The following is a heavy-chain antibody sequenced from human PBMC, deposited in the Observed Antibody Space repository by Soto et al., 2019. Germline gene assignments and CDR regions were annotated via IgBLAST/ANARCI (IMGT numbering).Heavy chain of an antibody. CDR3: ARRAETNGWNGFGADKYYFDF. Sequence: GASVKVSCKASGYTFTSYDIYWVRQATGQGLEWTGWMNPNTGNSGYAQKFQGRVTMTSDTSISTAHMELSSLRSEDTAVYYCARRAETNGWNGFGADKYYFDFCGQRTLVTVSS. D-gene: IGHD1-1*01. CDR1: GYTFTSYD. V-gene: IGHV1-8*01. J-gene: IGHJ4*02. CDR2: MNPNTGNS.